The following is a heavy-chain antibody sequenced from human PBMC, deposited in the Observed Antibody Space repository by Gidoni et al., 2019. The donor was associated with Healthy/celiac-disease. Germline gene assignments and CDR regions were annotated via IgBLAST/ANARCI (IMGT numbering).Heavy chain of an antibody. Sequence: QVQLQQWGAGLLKPSETLSLTCAVYGGSFSRYYWSWIRQPPGEGLEWIGKINHSGSTNYNPSLKSRVTISVDTSKNQFSLKLSSVTAADTAMYYCARASQEDCTGGSCYPFDYWGQGTLVTVSS. V-gene: IGHV4-34*01. CDR3: ARASQEDCTGGSCYPFDY. D-gene: IGHD2-15*01. CDR2: INHSGST. CDR1: GGSFSRYY. J-gene: IGHJ4*02.